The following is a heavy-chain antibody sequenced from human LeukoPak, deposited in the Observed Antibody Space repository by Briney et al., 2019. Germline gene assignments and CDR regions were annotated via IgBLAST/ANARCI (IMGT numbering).Heavy chain of an antibody. CDR2: ISGSGGRT. V-gene: IGHV3-23*01. J-gene: IGHJ4*02. Sequence: GGSLRLSCAASGFSFSSYAMSWVRQAPGKGLEWVSGISGSGGRTYYADSVKGRFTISRDNSKNTLYLQMNSLRAEDTAVYYCAKDTRSSWPYYFDYWGQGTLVTVSS. CDR1: GFSFSSYA. CDR3: AKDTRSSWPYYFDY. D-gene: IGHD6-13*01.